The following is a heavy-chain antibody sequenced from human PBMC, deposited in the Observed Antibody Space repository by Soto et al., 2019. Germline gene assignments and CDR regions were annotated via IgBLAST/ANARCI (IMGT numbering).Heavy chain of an antibody. CDR2: IYYSGST. CDR3: ARDLPYMDGMDV. CDR1: VGSISSGGYY. V-gene: IGHV4-31*03. D-gene: IGHD2-2*02. J-gene: IGHJ6*02. Sequence: PSETLSLTCTVSVGSISSGGYYWSWIRQHPGKGLEWIGYIYYSGSTYYNPSLKSRVTISVDTSKNQFSLKLSSVTAADTAVYYCARDLPYMDGMDVWGQGTTVTVSS.